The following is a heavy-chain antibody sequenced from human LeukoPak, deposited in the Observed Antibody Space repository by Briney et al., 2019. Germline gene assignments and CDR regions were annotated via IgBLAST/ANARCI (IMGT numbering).Heavy chain of an antibody. CDR2: INPNSGGT. CDR3: ARDRSSSGWYSYYYSMDV. J-gene: IGHJ6*03. CDR1: GYTFTSYG. D-gene: IGHD6-19*01. Sequence: GASVKVSCKASGYTFTSYGISWVRQAPGQGLEWMGWINPNSGGTNYAQKFQGRVTMTRDTAISTAYMELSRLRSDDTAVYYCARDRSSSGWYSYYYSMDVWGKGTTVTVSS. V-gene: IGHV1-2*02.